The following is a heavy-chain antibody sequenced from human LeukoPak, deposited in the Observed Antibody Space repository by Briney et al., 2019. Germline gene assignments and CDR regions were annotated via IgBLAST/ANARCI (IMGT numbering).Heavy chain of an antibody. D-gene: IGHD3-10*01. CDR3: ARVYYGSGSYMSHYDAFDI. Sequence: ASVKVSCKASGYTFTGYYMHWVRQAPGQGLEWMGWINPNSGGTNYAQKFQGRVTMTRDTSISTAYMELSRLRSDDTAVYYCARVYYGSGSYMSHYDAFDIWGQGTMVTVSS. J-gene: IGHJ3*02. CDR1: GYTFTGYY. CDR2: INPNSGGT. V-gene: IGHV1-2*02.